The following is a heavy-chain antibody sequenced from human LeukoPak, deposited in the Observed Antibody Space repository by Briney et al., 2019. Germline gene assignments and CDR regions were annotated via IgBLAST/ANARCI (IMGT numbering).Heavy chain of an antibody. V-gene: IGHV3-64*04. CDR3: ARKTGAIDY. D-gene: IGHD1-1*01. J-gene: IGHJ4*02. Sequence: GGSLRLSCSGSGFTFSSYALHWVRQAPGRGLDYVSTIVGDGVTTYYADSVKGRFTISRDNAKNSLYLQMNSLRDEDTAVYYCARKTGAIDYWGQGTLVTVSS. CDR2: IVGDGVTT. CDR1: GFTFSSYA.